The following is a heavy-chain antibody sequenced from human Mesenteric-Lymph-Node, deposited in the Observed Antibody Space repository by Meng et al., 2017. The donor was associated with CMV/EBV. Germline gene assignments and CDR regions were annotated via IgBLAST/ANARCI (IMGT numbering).Heavy chain of an antibody. CDR3: ATSVVSDTFDI. CDR1: GFTFSSYA. CDR2: IYSGDSP. J-gene: IGHJ3*02. V-gene: IGHV3-66*02. Sequence: GESLKISCAASGFTFSSYAMSWVRQAPGKGLEWVSFIYSGDSPYYADSVKGRFTVSRDNSKNTLYLHMNSLRAEDTAVYYCATSVVSDTFDIWGQGTMVTVSS. D-gene: IGHD4-23*01.